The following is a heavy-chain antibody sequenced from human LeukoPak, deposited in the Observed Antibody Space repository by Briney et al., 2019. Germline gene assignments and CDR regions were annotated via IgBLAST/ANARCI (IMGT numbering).Heavy chain of an antibody. Sequence: PSQTLSLTCTVSGGSISSGDYYWSWIRQPPGKGLEWIGYIYYSGSTYYNPSLKSRVTISVDTSKNQFSLKLSSVTAADTAVYYCARDQPLAYCGGDCYSIWGQGTMVTVSS. CDR3: ARDQPLAYCGGDCYSI. J-gene: IGHJ3*02. D-gene: IGHD2-21*01. V-gene: IGHV4-30-4*08. CDR1: GGSISSGDYY. CDR2: IYYSGST.